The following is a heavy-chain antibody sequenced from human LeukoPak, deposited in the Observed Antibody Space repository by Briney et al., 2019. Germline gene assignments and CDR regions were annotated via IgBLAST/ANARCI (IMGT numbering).Heavy chain of an antibody. J-gene: IGHJ4*02. CDR1: GFTFRSYA. Sequence: GGSLRLSCAASGFTFRSYAMSWVRQATGKGLEWVSAIGTAGDTFYPGSVKGRFTISRENAKNSLYLQMNNLRAEDTAVYYCARQMTPHGNFDYWGQGTLVTVSS. CDR3: ARQMTPHGNFDY. CDR2: IGTAGDT. V-gene: IGHV3-13*01. D-gene: IGHD1-26*01.